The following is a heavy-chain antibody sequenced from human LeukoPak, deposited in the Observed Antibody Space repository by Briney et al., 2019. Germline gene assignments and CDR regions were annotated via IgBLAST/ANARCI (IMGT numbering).Heavy chain of an antibody. CDR3: ARESPRSDPYYFDY. CDR1: GGSISSGSYY. V-gene: IGHV4-61*02. J-gene: IGHJ4*02. Sequence: SQTLSLTCTVSGGSISSGSYYWSWIRQPAGKGLEWIGRIYTSGSTNYNPSLKSRVAISVDRSKNQFSLKLSSVTAADTAVYYCARESPRSDPYYFDYWGQGTLVTVSS. CDR2: IYTSGST.